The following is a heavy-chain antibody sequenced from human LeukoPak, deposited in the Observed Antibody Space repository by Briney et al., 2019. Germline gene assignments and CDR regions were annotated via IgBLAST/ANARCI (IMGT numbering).Heavy chain of an antibody. Sequence: GASAKVSCKASGYTFTSYDINWVRQATGQGLEWMGWMNPNSGNTGYAQKFQGRVTMTRNTSISTAYMELSSLRSEDTAVYYCARRRYSSSFYYYYYMDVWGKGTTVTVSS. CDR1: GYTFTSYD. J-gene: IGHJ6*03. D-gene: IGHD6-6*01. CDR2: MNPNSGNT. V-gene: IGHV1-8*01. CDR3: ARRRYSSSFYYYYYMDV.